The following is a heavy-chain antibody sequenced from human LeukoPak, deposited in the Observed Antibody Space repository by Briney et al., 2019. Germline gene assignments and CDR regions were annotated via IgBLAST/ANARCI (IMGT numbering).Heavy chain of an antibody. CDR2: INHSGST. CDR1: GGSVYRNNYY. Sequence: SETLSLTCTVSGGSVYRNNYYWSWIRQPPGKGLEWIGEINHSGSTNYNPSLKSRVTISVDTSKNQFSLKLSSVTAADTAVYYCASTPSEYCSGGSCYSFDYWGQGTLVTVSS. J-gene: IGHJ4*02. V-gene: IGHV4-34*01. CDR3: ASTPSEYCSGGSCYSFDY. D-gene: IGHD2-15*01.